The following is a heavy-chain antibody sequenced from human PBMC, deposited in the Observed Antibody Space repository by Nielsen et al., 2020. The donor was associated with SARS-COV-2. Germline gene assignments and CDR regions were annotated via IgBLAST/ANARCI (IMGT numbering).Heavy chain of an antibody. CDR3: ARDHRIVGATTGWFDP. V-gene: IGHV4-61*02. Sequence: SETLSLTCTVSGGSISSGSYYWSWIRQPAGKGLEWIGRIYTSGSTNYNPSLKSRVTISVDTSKNQFSLKLSSVTAADTAVYYCARDHRIVGATTGWFDPWGQGTLVTVSS. J-gene: IGHJ5*02. CDR1: GGSISSGSYY. D-gene: IGHD1-26*01. CDR2: IYTSGST.